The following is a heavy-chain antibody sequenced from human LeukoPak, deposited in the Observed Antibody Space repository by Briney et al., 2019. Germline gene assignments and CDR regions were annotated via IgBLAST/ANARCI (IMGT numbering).Heavy chain of an antibody. CDR2: IYSSVST. J-gene: IGHJ4*02. D-gene: IGHD1-26*01. CDR1: GGSISSYY. Sequence: SETLSLTCTVSGGSISSYYWAWIRQPPGKGLEWIGSIYSSVSTYYNPSLKSRVTISVDTSKNQFSLRLSSVTAADTALYYCAYSGSYGHLGYWGQGIPVTVAS. CDR3: AYSGSYGHLGY. V-gene: IGHV4-39*01.